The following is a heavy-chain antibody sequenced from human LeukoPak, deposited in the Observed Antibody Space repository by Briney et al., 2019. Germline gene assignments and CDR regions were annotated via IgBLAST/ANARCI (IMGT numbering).Heavy chain of an antibody. CDR1: GGSVSSYF. Sequence: SETLSLICTVSGGSVSSYFWSWIRQPAGKGLEWIGRITTSGSTNYNPSLKSRVTVSADTSKNQFSLKLSSVTAADTAVYYCARWIGILNYYYMDVWGKGTTVTVSS. CDR2: ITTSGST. V-gene: IGHV4-4*07. CDR3: ARWIGILNYYYMDV. J-gene: IGHJ6*03. D-gene: IGHD3-3*01.